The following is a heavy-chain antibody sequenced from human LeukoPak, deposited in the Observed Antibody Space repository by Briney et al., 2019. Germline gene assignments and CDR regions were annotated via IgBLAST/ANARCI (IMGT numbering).Heavy chain of an antibody. J-gene: IGHJ4*02. CDR2: ISRSSSTI. CDR3: ARSGGNSVAGAS. V-gene: IGHV3-48*02. Sequence: GGSLRLSCAASGFTFITFGLGWVRQAPGKGLEWVSYISRSSSTIYYADSVTGRFTISRDNAKNSLYLQMNSLRDEDTAVYYCARSGGNSVAGASRGQRTLVTVSS. D-gene: IGHD4-23*01. CDR1: GFTFITFG.